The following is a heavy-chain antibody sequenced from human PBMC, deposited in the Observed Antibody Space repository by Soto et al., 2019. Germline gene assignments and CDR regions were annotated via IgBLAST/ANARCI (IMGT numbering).Heavy chain of an antibody. V-gene: IGHV3-23*01. CDR1: GFTFSSYA. Sequence: GGSLRLSCAASGFTFSSYAMSWVRQAPGKGLEWVAAISGSGGSTYYADSVKGRFTISRDNSKKTLYLQMNSLRAEDTAVSYCAKDSMVYAIADAFDIWGQGTMVTVSS. J-gene: IGHJ3*02. CDR3: AKDSMVYAIADAFDI. D-gene: IGHD2-8*01. CDR2: ISGSGGST.